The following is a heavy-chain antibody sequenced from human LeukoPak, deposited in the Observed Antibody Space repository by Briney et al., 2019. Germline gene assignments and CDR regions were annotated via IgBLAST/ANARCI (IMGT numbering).Heavy chain of an antibody. V-gene: IGHV3-30*18. CDR3: AKGRRTGFVDY. CDR1: IFVFSEYY. J-gene: IGHJ4*02. D-gene: IGHD1-1*01. Sequence: PGGSLRLSCEPSIFVFSEYYMHWVRLAPGKGLEWLAVITNDGSRQFYADSVKGRFTVSRDNSKSLLFLQMASLRHDDTGIYYCAKGRRTGFVDYWGQGALVTVSS. CDR2: ITNDGSRQ.